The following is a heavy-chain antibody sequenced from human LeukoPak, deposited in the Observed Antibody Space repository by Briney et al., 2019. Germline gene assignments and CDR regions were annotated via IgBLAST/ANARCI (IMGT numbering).Heavy chain of an antibody. D-gene: IGHD1-26*01. CDR2: IYSSGNT. J-gene: IGHJ3*02. Sequence: PSETLSLTCTASGVSFSTYYWTSLRQPAGKGLEWIGRIYSSGNTNYNPSLESRVTMSIDTSKNQFSLKLTSVTAADTAVYYCARERGILRGDAFDIWGQGTVVTVSS. V-gene: IGHV4-4*07. CDR1: GVSFSTYY. CDR3: ARERGILRGDAFDI.